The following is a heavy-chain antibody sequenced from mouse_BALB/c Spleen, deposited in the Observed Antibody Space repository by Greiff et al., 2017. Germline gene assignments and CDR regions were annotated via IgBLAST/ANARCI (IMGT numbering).Heavy chain of an antibody. J-gene: IGHJ3*01. V-gene: IGHV5-12-2*01. CDR2: ISNGGGST. D-gene: IGHD2-1*01. CDR3: ARHYGNYEEGFAY. CDR1: GFTFSSYT. Sequence: EVQVVESGGGLVKPGGSLKLSCAASGFTFSSYTMSWVRQTPEKRLEWVAYISNGGGSTYYPDTVKGRFTISRDNAKNTLYLQMSSLKSEDTAMYYCARHYGNYEEGFAYWGQGTLVTVSA.